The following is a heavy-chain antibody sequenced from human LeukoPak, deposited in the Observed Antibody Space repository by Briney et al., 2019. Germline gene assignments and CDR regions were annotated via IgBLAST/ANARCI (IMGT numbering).Heavy chain of an antibody. CDR1: GGSLSSSGYY. D-gene: IGHD4-17*01. J-gene: IGHJ4*02. CDR2: IYYIGTT. Sequence: PSQTLSLTCTVSGGSLSSSGYYWNWIRQHPGMGLEWIGYIYYIGTTYYNPSLKSRVTMSVDTLKNEFSLKLTSVTAADTAVYYCARVGSRGYGDYDYWGQGTLVTVSS. V-gene: IGHV4-31*03. CDR3: ARVGSRGYGDYDY.